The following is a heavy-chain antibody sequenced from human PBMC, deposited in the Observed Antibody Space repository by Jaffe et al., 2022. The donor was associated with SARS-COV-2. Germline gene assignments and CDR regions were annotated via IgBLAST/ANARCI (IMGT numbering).Heavy chain of an antibody. J-gene: IGHJ5*02. CDR2: ITSKAYGATP. CDR1: GFSFGDHA. D-gene: IGHD4-17*01. Sequence: EVQMVESGGGLVQPGRSLRLSCTGSGFSFGDHAVIWFRQAPGKGLEWVGLITSKAYGATPEYAAPVKGRFTISRDDSKSIAYLQMNSLKAEDTAVYYCTRIPKSKVTTGWFDPWGQGALVTVSS. V-gene: IGHV3-49*03. CDR3: TRIPKSKVTTGWFDP.